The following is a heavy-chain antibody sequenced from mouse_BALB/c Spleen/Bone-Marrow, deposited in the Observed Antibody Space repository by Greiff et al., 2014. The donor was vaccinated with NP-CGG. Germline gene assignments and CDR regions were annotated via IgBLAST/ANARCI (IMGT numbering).Heavy chain of an antibody. Sequence: EVQGVESGGGLVQPKGSLKLSCAASGFTFNTYAMNWVRQAPGKGLEWVARIRSKSNNYATYYADSVKDRFTTSRDDSQSMLYLQMNNLKTEDTAMYYCVRSDDGWFAYWGQGTLVTVSA. D-gene: IGHD2-3*01. V-gene: IGHV10-1*02. CDR2: IRSKSNNYAT. CDR1: GFTFNTYA. CDR3: VRSDDGWFAY. J-gene: IGHJ3*01.